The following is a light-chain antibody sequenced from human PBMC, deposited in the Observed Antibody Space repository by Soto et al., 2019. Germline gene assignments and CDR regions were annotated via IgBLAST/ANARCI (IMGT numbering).Light chain of an antibody. Sequence: EIGRPKSQATLSVSPGESATLSCRASQSISSSKLAWYQQNPGQAPRLLMYGASNRATGIPARFSGSGSGTEFTLTISSLQSEDFAVYYCQQYTNWPPIPFGQGTRLEIK. CDR1: QSISSS. CDR2: GAS. V-gene: IGKV3-15*01. CDR3: QQYTNWPPIP. J-gene: IGKJ5*01.